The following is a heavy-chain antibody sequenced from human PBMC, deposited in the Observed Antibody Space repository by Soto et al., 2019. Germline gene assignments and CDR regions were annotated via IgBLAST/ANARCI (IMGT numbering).Heavy chain of an antibody. V-gene: IGHV1-69*13. J-gene: IGHJ4*02. CDR2: IIPIFGTA. Sequence: SVKVSCKASGGTFSSYAISWVRQAPGQGLEWMGGIIPIFGTANYAQKFQGRVTITADESASTAYMELSSLRSEDTAVYYCAREREMATHYFGYWGQGTLVTVSS. D-gene: IGHD5-12*01. CDR1: GGTFSSYA. CDR3: AREREMATHYFGY.